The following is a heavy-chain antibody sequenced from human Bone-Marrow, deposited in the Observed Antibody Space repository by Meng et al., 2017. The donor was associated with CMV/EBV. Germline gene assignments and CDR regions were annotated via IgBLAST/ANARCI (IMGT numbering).Heavy chain of an antibody. D-gene: IGHD6-13*01. Sequence: GESLKISCAASGFTFSSYEMNWVRQAPGKGLEWVSYISSSGSTIYYADSVKGRFTISRDNAKNSLYLQMNSLRDEDTAMYYCARDRLAAADYGMDVWGQGTTVTVSS. V-gene: IGHV3-48*03. CDR3: ARDRLAAADYGMDV. CDR2: ISSSGSTI. J-gene: IGHJ6*02. CDR1: GFTFSSYE.